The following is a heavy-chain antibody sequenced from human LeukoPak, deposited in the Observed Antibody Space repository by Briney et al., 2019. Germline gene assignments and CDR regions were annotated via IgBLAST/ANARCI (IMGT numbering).Heavy chain of an antibody. CDR3: ARGVDY. Sequence: SETLSLTCAVYDKSGSGYYWTWFRQVPGKGLEWIGEIDQSGSTNYNPSLKRRVIISVDTSKSQFSLKMTSVAAADTGLYYCARGVDYWGQGTVVTVSS. CDR1: DKSGSGYY. CDR2: IDQSGST. V-gene: IGHV4-34*01. J-gene: IGHJ4*02.